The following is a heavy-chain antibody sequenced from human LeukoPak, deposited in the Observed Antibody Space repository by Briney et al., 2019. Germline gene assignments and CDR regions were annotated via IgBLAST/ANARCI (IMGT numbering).Heavy chain of an antibody. CDR1: GGSISSSSYY. CDR2: IYYSGST. CDR3: ARVTGYMIEDYFDY. J-gene: IGHJ4*02. V-gene: IGHV4-39*07. Sequence: SETLSLTCTVSGGSISSSSYYWGWIRQPPGKGLEWIGSIYYSGSTYYNPSLKSRVTISVDTSKNQFSLKLNSVTAADTAVYYCARVTGYMIEDYFDYWGQGTLVTVSS. D-gene: IGHD3-9*01.